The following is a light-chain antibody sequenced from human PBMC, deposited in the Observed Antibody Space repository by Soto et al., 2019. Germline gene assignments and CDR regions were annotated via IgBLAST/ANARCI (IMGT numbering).Light chain of an antibody. J-gene: IGLJ1*01. V-gene: IGLV2-8*01. CDR1: SSDVGHSNF. CDR3: NAQADNGKHV. Sequence: ALTQPPSASGSPGQSVTISCTGSSSDVGHSNFVSWYQQHPGKGPKLIIYEVSKRPSGVPDRFSGSKSGNTASLSVSGLQDEDEADYFCNAQADNGKHVFGTGTKVTVL. CDR2: EVS.